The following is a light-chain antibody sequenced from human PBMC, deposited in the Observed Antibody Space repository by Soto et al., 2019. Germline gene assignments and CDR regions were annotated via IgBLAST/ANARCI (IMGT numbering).Light chain of an antibody. V-gene: IGKV3-15*01. Sequence: EIVMTQSPATLSVSPGERVTLSCRASQSIGGSLAWYQQKGGQAPRLLIYGASNRATGVPARFSGSGSGTDFTLTISGLQSEDFAVYYCQQYANWWAFGQGTKVEIK. CDR2: GAS. CDR1: QSIGGS. CDR3: QQYANWWA. J-gene: IGKJ1*01.